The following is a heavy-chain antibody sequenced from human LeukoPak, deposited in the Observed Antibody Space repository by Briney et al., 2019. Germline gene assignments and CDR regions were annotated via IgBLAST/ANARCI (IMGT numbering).Heavy chain of an antibody. V-gene: IGHV4-59*01. CDR3: ARDLVGGYGMDV. J-gene: IGHJ6*02. CDR1: GGSIGSYY. CDR2: IYYSGST. D-gene: IGHD2-8*02. Sequence: SETLSLTCTVSGGSIGSYYWSWIRQPPGKGLEWIGYIYYSGSTNYNPSLKSRVTISVDTSKNQFSLKLSSVTAADTAVYYCARDLVGGYGMDVWGQGTTVTVSS.